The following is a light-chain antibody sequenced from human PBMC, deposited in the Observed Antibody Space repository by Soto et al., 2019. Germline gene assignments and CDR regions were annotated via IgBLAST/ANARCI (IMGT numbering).Light chain of an antibody. V-gene: IGLV2-14*03. CDR2: GVS. CDR1: SNDVGAYKY. Sequence: QSALTQPASVSGSPGQSVTISCTGTSNDVGAYKYVSWYQKHPGKAPKLMIYGVSNRPSGISDRFSGSKSGNPAFLTISGLQPEDEADYFCSSFTGPTTLDVFGTGTKGTVL. J-gene: IGLJ1*01. CDR3: SSFTGPTTLDV.